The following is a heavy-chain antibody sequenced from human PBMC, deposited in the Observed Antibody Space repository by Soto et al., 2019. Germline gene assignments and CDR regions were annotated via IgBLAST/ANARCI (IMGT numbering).Heavy chain of an antibody. CDR2: IRGRGADT. CDR1: GFTSSNFA. D-gene: IGHD2-15*01. V-gene: IGHV3-23*01. Sequence: EVQLLESGGGLVQPGGSLRLSCAASGFTSSNFAMSWVRQAPGKGLEWVSVIRGRGADTYYADSVKGRFTISRDNSKNTLYLQMNSLRAEDTAVYFCASGSRVLFTNRDFDYWGQGTLVTVSS. J-gene: IGHJ4*02. CDR3: ASGSRVLFTNRDFDY.